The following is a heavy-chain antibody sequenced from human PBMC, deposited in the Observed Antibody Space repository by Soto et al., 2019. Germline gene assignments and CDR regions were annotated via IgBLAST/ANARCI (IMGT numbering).Heavy chain of an antibody. CDR3: AGGFGGYFDEPSGY. J-gene: IGHJ4*02. CDR1: GYTFTNYA. CDR2: INAGNGHT. D-gene: IGHD3-22*01. V-gene: IGHV1-3*01. Sequence: QVQLVQCGAEVKKPGASVKVSCKASGYTFTNYALHWVRQAPGQRLEYMGWINAGNGHTRYSQRFQGRVSFTRDTSATTVYMEMSSLRSEDTAVYYCAGGFGGYFDEPSGYWGQGALVTVSS.